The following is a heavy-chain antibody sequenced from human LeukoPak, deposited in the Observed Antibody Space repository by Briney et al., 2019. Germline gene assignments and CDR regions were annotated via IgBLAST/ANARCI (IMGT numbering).Heavy chain of an antibody. CDR2: IYTSGGT. CDR3: ARGVFYYDTSGRGYYFDY. Sequence: SETLSLTCTVSGGSISSGGYYWSWIRQHPGKGLEWIGRIYTSGGTVYNPSLKSRVTMSVDTSKNQFSLKLSSVTAADTAVYYCARGVFYYDTSGRGYYFDYWGQGTLVTVS. V-gene: IGHV4-61*02. J-gene: IGHJ4*02. D-gene: IGHD3-22*01. CDR1: GGSISSGGYY.